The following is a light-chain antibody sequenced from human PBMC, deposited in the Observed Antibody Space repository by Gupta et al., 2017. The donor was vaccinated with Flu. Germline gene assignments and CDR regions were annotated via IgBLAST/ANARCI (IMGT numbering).Light chain of an antibody. CDR2: KAS. Sequence: DIQMTQSPSTLSASVGDTVTITCRASQSISSWLAWYQQKSGKAPKLLIYKASSLKSGVPSRFSGSGSGTEFTLTISSLQPDDFATYYCQQYNGTFGQGTKVEIE. CDR3: QQYNGT. J-gene: IGKJ1*01. CDR1: QSISSW. V-gene: IGKV1-5*03.